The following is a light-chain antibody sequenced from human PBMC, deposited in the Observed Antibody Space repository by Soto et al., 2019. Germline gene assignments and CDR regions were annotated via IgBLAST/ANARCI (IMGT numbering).Light chain of an antibody. Sequence: IQMTQSPSSLSVSIIDRVTITCRASQDIGNDLGWYQQRPGEAPKLLLYAASTLRSGVPSRFSGSGSGTHVALTINSLQPEDSATYFCLQDHNYPWTFGQGTKVEI. CDR2: AAS. CDR3: LQDHNYPWT. CDR1: QDIGND. V-gene: IGKV1-6*02. J-gene: IGKJ1*01.